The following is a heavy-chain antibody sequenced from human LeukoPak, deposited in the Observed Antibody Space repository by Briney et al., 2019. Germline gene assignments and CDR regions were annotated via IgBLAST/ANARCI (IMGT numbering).Heavy chain of an antibody. CDR1: GYTLSSFD. CDR3: VDPDR. J-gene: IGHJ1*01. Sequence: GASVNVSCKASGYTLSSFDINWVRQAPGQGLEWVGWMNPKSGNSGFAQKLQGRVIMTRNTSIATAYMEVTNLRFDDTAVYYCVDPDRWGQGTLVTVSS. V-gene: IGHV1-8*01. D-gene: IGHD3-22*01. CDR2: MNPKSGNS.